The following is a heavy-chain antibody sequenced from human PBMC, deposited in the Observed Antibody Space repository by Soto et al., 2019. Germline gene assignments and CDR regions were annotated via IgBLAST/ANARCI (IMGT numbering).Heavy chain of an antibody. CDR3: ARGLPKLKPGLSWFDP. CDR1: GFSLSNARMG. J-gene: IGHJ5*02. CDR2: IFSNDEK. V-gene: IGHV2-26*01. Sequence: ESGPTLVNPTETLTLTCTVSGFSLSNARMGVSWIRQPPGKALEWLAHIFSNDEKSYSTSLKSRLTISKDTSKSQVVLTMTNMDPVDTATYYCARGLPKLKPGLSWFDPWGQGTMVTVSS.